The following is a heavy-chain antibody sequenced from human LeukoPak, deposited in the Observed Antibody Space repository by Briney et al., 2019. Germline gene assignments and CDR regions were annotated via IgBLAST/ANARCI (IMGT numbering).Heavy chain of an antibody. CDR2: ISDSGDYT. D-gene: IGHD2-8*01. V-gene: IGHV3-23*01. Sequence: GGSLRLSCAGSGFTFSSYAMSWVRQAPRKGLEWVSAISDSGDYTYYADSLKGRFTISRDNSKNTLYLHVNSLRAEDTAVYYCAKDTSIGKYCTSGVCSPFDYWGQGTLVTVSS. CDR1: GFTFSSYA. J-gene: IGHJ4*02. CDR3: AKDTSIGKYCTSGVCSPFDY.